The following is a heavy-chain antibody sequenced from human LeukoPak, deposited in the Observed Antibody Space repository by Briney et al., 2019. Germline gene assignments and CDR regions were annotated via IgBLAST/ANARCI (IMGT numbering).Heavy chain of an antibody. CDR3: VKEGLILGPSQFDY. V-gene: IGHV3-23*01. CDR2: IGGSALDT. CDR1: GFIFKSYA. D-gene: IGHD1-26*01. J-gene: IGHJ4*02. Sequence: GGSLRLSCAASGFIFKSYAMSWVRQTPAKGLEWVAAIGGSALDTYCPDSVKGRFIISRDNTRNTLYLQMSSLRAEDTAVYFCVKEGLILGPSQFDYWGQGTLVTVSS.